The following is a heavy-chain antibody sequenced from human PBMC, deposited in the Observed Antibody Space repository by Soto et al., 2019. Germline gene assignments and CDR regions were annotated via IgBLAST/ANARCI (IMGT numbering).Heavy chain of an antibody. CDR2: IMPIFRTP. Sequence: QVQLEQSGAEVKKPGASVKVSCKASGGTFSNSAISWVRQAPGQGLEWMGGIMPIFRTPDYAQKFQGRVTITADESTTTAYMELRGLTLDDTAVYYCARDKDRAQVGGNYYYILDVWGQGTTVTVSS. J-gene: IGHJ6*02. D-gene: IGHD2-2*01. CDR3: ARDKDRAQVGGNYYYILDV. CDR1: GGTFSNSA. V-gene: IGHV1-69*12.